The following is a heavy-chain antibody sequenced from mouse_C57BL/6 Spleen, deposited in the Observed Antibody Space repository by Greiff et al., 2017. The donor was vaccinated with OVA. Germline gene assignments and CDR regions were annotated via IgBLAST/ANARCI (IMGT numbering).Heavy chain of an antibody. Sequence: VKLQQPGAELVMPGASVKLSCKASGYTFTSYWMHWVKQRPGQGLEWIGEIDPSDSYTNYNQKFKGKSTLTVDKSSSTAYMQLSSLTSEDSAVYYCARRTGTFYYAMDYWGQGTSVTVSS. CDR2: IDPSDSYT. V-gene: IGHV1-69*01. J-gene: IGHJ4*01. CDR1: GYTFTSYW. D-gene: IGHD4-1*01. CDR3: ARRTGTFYYAMDY.